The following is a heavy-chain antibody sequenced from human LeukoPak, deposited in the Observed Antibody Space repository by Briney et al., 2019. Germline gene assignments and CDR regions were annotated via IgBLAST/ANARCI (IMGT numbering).Heavy chain of an antibody. CDR1: GYTFTSYY. CDR2: INPSGGST. J-gene: IGHJ6*03. D-gene: IGHD2-15*01. Sequence: ASVKVSCKASGYTFTSYYMHWVRQAPGQGLEWMGIINPSGGSTSYAQKFQGRVTMTRDTSTSTVYMELSSLRSEDTAVYYCARDVVVAAPGYYMDVWGKGTTVTVSS. CDR3: ARDVVVAAPGYYMDV. V-gene: IGHV1-46*01.